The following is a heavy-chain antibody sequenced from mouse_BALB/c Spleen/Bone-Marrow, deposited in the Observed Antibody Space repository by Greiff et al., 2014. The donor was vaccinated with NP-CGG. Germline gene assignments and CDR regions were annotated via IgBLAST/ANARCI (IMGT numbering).Heavy chain of an antibody. CDR1: GYAFTNYL. J-gene: IGHJ4*01. V-gene: IGHV1-54*03. Sequence: VQLQQSGAELVRPGTSVKVSCKASGYAFTNYLIEWVKQRPGQGLEWIGVINPGSGGTNYNEKFKGKATLTADKSSSTAYMRLSSLTSDDSAVYFCARRDDAMDYWGQGTSVTVSS. CDR2: INPGSGGT. D-gene: IGHD3-3*01. CDR3: ARRDDAMDY.